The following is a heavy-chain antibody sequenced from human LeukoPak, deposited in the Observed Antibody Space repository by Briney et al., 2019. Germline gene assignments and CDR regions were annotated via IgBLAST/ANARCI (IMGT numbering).Heavy chain of an antibody. D-gene: IGHD6-19*01. Sequence: SETLSLTCTVSGDSISGYSWSWIRQSPGKGLEWIGYIYYSGSTNYNPSLRSRVTISVDTSKNQFSLKLSSVTAADTAVYYCARNIAVAGRGDYMDVWGKGTTVTISS. CDR2: IYYSGST. V-gene: IGHV4-59*12. J-gene: IGHJ6*03. CDR3: ARNIAVAGRGDYMDV. CDR1: GDSISGYS.